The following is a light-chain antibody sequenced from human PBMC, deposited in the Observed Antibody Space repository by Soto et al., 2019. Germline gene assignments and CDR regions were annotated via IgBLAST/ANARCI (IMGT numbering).Light chain of an antibody. J-gene: IGKJ5*01. Sequence: EKVMTHAPATLSVSPGERATLSCRAIQSVSSNLAWYQQKPGQAPRLLIYGASTRATGIPARFSGSGSGTEFTLTISSLEPEDFAVYYCQQRSNWPPKITFGQGTRLEIK. V-gene: IGKV3-15*01. CDR2: GAS. CDR3: QQRSNWPPKIT. CDR1: QSVSSN.